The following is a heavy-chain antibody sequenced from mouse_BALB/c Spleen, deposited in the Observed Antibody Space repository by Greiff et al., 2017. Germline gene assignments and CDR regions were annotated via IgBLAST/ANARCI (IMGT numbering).Heavy chain of an antibody. D-gene: IGHD3-1*01. V-gene: IGHV14-1*02. Sequence: EVQLQESGAELVRPGALVKLSCKASGFNIKDYYMHWVKQRPEQGLEWIGWIDPENGNTIYDPKFQGKASITADTSSNTAYLQLSSLTSEDTAVYYCARGELGRYYAMDYWGQGTSVTVSS. CDR2: IDPENGNT. CDR1: GFNIKDYY. CDR3: ARGELGRYYAMDY. J-gene: IGHJ4*01.